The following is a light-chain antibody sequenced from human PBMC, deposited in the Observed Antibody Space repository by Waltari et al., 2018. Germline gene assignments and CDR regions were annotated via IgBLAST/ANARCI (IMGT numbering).Light chain of an antibody. J-gene: IGLJ2*01. CDR3: SSYAGSSTWV. CDR1: RSDVACYNF. Sequence: HSALPPPPSVSGSPRQSIIISSTATRSDVACYNFFSWYQQPPGTAPKLIIYEVSDRPSGVPDRFSGSKSDNTASLTISGLQAEDEADYYCSSYAGSSTWVFGGGTKLTVL. V-gene: IGLV2-18*02. CDR2: EVS.